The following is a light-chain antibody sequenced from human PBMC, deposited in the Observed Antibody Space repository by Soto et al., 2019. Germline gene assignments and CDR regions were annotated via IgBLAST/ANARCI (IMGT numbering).Light chain of an antibody. CDR2: GAS. J-gene: IGKJ1*01. CDR3: QQYGSSRWT. CDR1: QSVSSN. Sequence: EIVLTQSPGTLSLSPGERAILSYRASQSVSSNLAWYQQKPGQAPRLLIYGASSRATGIPDRFSGSGSGTDFTLTISRLEPEDFAVYYCQQYGSSRWTFGQGTKV. V-gene: IGKV3-20*01.